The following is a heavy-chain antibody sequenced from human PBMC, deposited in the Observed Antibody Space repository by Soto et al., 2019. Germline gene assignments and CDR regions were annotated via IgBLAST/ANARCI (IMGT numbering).Heavy chain of an antibody. Sequence: GGSLRLSCAASGFTFSSYAMSWVRQAPGKGLEWVSAISGSGGSTYYADSVKGRFTISRDNSKNTLYLQMNSLRAEDMAVYYCAKGYSSGWYVNWFDPWGQGTLVTVSS. D-gene: IGHD6-19*01. CDR2: ISGSGGST. CDR1: GFTFSSYA. V-gene: IGHV3-23*01. J-gene: IGHJ5*02. CDR3: AKGYSSGWYVNWFDP.